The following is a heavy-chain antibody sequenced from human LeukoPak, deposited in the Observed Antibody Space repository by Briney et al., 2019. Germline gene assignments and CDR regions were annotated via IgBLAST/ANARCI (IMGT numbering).Heavy chain of an antibody. CDR3: AKDDNPAPYYGSGISY. V-gene: IGHV3-9*01. CDR1: GFTVSSNY. J-gene: IGHJ4*02. Sequence: SGGSLRLSCAASGFTVSSNYMSWVRQAPGKGLEWVSGISWNSGSIGYADSVKGRFTISRDNAKNSLYLQMNSLRAEDTALYYCAKDDNPAPYYGSGISYWGQGTLVTVSS. CDR2: ISWNSGSI. D-gene: IGHD3-10*01.